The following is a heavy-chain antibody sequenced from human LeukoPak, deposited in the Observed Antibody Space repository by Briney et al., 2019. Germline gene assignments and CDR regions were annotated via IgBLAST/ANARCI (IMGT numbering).Heavy chain of an antibody. Sequence: PSETLSLTCTVYGGSISSYYWSWIRQPAGKGLEWIGRIYTSGSTNYNPSLKSRVTMSVDTSKNQFSLMLSSVTAADTAVYYCERHHLKYSSSWSNWFDPWGQGTLVTVSS. V-gene: IGHV4-4*07. J-gene: IGHJ5*02. CDR3: ERHHLKYSSSWSNWFDP. CDR2: IYTSGST. D-gene: IGHD6-13*01. CDR1: GGSISSYY.